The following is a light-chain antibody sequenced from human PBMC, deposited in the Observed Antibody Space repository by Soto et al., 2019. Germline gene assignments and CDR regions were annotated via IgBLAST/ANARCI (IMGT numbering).Light chain of an antibody. J-gene: IGKJ3*01. CDR3: QQYGSSPGGS. CDR1: QSVSSSY. CDR2: GAS. V-gene: IGKV3-20*01. Sequence: EIVLTQSPGTLSLSPGERATLSCRASQSVSSSYLAWYQQKPGQAPRLLIYGASSRATGIPDRFSGRGSGTDFTLTISRLEPEDFAVYYCQQYGSSPGGSFGPGTKVDIK.